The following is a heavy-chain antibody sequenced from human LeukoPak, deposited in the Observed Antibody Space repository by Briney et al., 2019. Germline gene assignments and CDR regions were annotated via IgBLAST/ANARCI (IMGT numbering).Heavy chain of an antibody. CDR2: ISYDGSNK. CDR3: ARKSESYWYFDL. V-gene: IGHV3-30-3*01. J-gene: IGHJ2*01. Sequence: GGSLRLSCSASGFTFSSYAMHWVRQAPGKGLEWVAVISYDGSNKYYADSVKGRFTISRDNSKNTLYLQMNSLRAEDTAVYYCARKSESYWYFDLWGRGTLVTVSS. CDR1: GFTFSSYA. D-gene: IGHD2/OR15-2a*01.